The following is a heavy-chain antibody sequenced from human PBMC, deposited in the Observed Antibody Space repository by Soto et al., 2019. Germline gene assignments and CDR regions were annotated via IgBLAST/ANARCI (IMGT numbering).Heavy chain of an antibody. V-gene: IGHV3-23*01. J-gene: IGHJ4*02. CDR3: AKDMRPDGVWDFGH. CDR2: VGQDGTP. Sequence: EVQLLESGGGLVQPGGSLRLSCAASGFTFSTYTMAWVRQAPGRGPEWVSGVGQDGTPYYADSVKGRFTVPRDNSRTSVYFALSALRGEDTAVYDCAKDMRPDGVWDFGHWGQGTLVTVSS. CDR1: GFTFSTYT. D-gene: IGHD4-17*01.